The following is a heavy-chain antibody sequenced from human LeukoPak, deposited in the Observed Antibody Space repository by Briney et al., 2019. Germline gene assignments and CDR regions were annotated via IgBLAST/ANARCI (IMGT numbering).Heavy chain of an antibody. J-gene: IGHJ6*02. CDR1: GFSFSTYS. V-gene: IGHV3-48*04. CDR3: AKDICSGGSCLLRGMDV. Sequence: PGGSLRLSCVVSGFSFSTYSLNWIRQAPGKGLEWVSYISSSGTTIYYADSVKGRFTISRDNAKNSLYLQMNSLRAEDTALYYCAKDICSGGSCLLRGMDVWGQGTTVTVPS. D-gene: IGHD2-15*01. CDR2: ISSSGTTI.